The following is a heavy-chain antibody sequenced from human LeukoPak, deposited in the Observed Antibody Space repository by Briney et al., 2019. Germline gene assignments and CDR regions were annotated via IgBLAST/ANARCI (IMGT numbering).Heavy chain of an antibody. J-gene: IGHJ3*02. D-gene: IGHD3-16*01. CDR3: ARSLALGAFDI. V-gene: IGHV4-39*07. CDR2: IYYSGST. Sequence: SETLSLTCTVSGGSISSSSYYWGWIRQPPGKGLEWIGSIYYSGSTYYNPSLKSRVTISVDTSKNQFSLKLSSVTAADTAVYYCARSLALGAFDIWGQGTMVTVSS. CDR1: GGSISSSSYY.